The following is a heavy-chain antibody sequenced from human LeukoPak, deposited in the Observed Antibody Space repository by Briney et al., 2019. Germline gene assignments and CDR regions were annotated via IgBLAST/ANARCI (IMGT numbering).Heavy chain of an antibody. J-gene: IGHJ5*02. D-gene: IGHD1-14*01. Sequence: GGSLRLSCVATGPAFNMYWMHWVRQAPGKGLVWVSHIDRDGRRTSYAASVKGRFTISRDNAKNTLYLQMSSLRVEDTAIYFCTRNPDGLNWFDPWGQGTLVTVSS. CDR3: TRNPDGLNWFDP. CDR2: IDRDGRRT. CDR1: GPAFNMYW. V-gene: IGHV3-74*01.